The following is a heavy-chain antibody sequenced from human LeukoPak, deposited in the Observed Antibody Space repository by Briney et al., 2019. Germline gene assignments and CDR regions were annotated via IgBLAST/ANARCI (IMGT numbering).Heavy chain of an antibody. V-gene: IGHV4-31*03. Sequence: KPSETLSVTCTVSGGSISSGGYYWSWIRQHPGKGLEWIGYIYYSGSTYYNPSLKSRVTISVDTSKNQFSLKLSSVTAADTAVYYCARGIPGGPYYFDYWGQGTLVTVSS. CDR2: IYYSGST. J-gene: IGHJ4*02. D-gene: IGHD4-23*01. CDR1: GGSISSGGYY. CDR3: ARGIPGGPYYFDY.